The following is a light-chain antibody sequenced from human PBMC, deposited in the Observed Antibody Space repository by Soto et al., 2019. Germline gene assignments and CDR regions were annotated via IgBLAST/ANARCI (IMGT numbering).Light chain of an antibody. Sequence: QSALTXPASVSGSPGQSITISCTGTSRDVGIYNLVSWYQLHPGKVPKLIIYEDTKRPSGISSRFSGSESGITAFLTISGLQAEDEADYYCCSYAGSSTYVFGTGTKVTVL. J-gene: IGLJ1*01. CDR1: SRDVGIYNL. CDR2: EDT. V-gene: IGLV2-23*01. CDR3: CSYAGSSTYV.